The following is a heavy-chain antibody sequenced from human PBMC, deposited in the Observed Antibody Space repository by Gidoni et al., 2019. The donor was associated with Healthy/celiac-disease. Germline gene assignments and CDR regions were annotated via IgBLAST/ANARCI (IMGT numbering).Heavy chain of an antibody. V-gene: IGHV1-2*02. D-gene: IGHD3-10*01. J-gene: IGHJ6*03. CDR1: VYTFTGYY. CDR2: INPNSGGT. CDR3: ASLGARGVRYYYYMDV. Sequence: QVQLVQSGAEVKKPGASVKVSCKASVYTFTGYYMHWGRQAPGQGLEWMGWINPNSGGTNYAQKFQGRVTMTRDTSISTAYMELSRLRSDDTAVYYCASLGARGVRYYYYMDVWGKGTTVTVSS.